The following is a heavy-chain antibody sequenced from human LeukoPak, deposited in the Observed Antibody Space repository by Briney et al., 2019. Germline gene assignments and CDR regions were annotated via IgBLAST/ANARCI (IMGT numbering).Heavy chain of an antibody. CDR1: GFTFSSYE. V-gene: IGHV3-48*03. CDR2: ISSSGSTV. CDR3: AELGITMIGGV. J-gene: IGHJ6*04. Sequence: GGSLRLSCAASGFTFSSYEMNWVRQAPGKGLEWVSYISSSGSTVYYADSVKGRFTISRDNAKNSLYLQMNSLRAGDTAVYYCAELGITMIGGVWGKGTTVTISS. D-gene: IGHD3-10*02.